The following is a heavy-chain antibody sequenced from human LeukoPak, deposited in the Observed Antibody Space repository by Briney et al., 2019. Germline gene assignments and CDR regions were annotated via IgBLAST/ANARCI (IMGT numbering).Heavy chain of an antibody. V-gene: IGHV4-61*02. J-gene: IGHJ4*02. CDR3: AAMIGYFDY. Sequence: SETLSLTCTVSGVSISSGNYYWRWIRQPAGKALEWIGRMYTSGSTNYNPSLKSRVTISRDTSKNQFSLKLNSVTAADTAVYYCAAMIGYFDYWGQGTLVTVSS. CDR2: MYTSGST. D-gene: IGHD3-22*01. CDR1: GVSISSGNYY.